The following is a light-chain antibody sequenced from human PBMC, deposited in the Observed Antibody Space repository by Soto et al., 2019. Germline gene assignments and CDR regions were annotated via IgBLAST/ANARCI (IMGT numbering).Light chain of an antibody. CDR3: QQYGSSPGT. CDR1: QSVSSSY. Sequence: EIVLTQSPGTLSLSPGERATLSCRASQSVSSSYLDWYQQKPGQAPRLLIYGATSRATGIPDRFSGRGSGTDFTLTISRLEPEDFAVYYCQQYGSSPGTVGPGTKVDIK. V-gene: IGKV3-20*01. J-gene: IGKJ3*01. CDR2: GAT.